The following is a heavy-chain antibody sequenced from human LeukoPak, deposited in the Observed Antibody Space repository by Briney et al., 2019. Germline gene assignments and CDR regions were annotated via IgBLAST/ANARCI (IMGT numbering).Heavy chain of an antibody. D-gene: IGHD3-16*01. CDR2: IYSGGTT. V-gene: IGHV3-66*02. CDR1: GFTVSRNY. Sequence: PGGSLRLSCAASGFTVSRNYMSWVRQAPGKGLEWVSVIYSGGTTYYADSVKGRFTISRDNSKNTLYLQMNSLRAEDTAVYYCANTFQGHDAFDIWGQGTMVTVSS. CDR3: ANTFQGHDAFDI. J-gene: IGHJ3*02.